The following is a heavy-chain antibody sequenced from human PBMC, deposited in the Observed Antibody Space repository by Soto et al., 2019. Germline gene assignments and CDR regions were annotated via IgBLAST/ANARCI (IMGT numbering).Heavy chain of an antibody. CDR2: IYSSGST. CDR1: GGAISTYY. Sequence: QVHLQESGPGLVKPSETLSLTCTVSGGAISTYYWTWIRQPAGKGLEWIGRIYSSGSTKYNPSLQSRVTMSLDTSNNQFSLRLTSVTAAYTAVYYCARGQRFSDWFDPGGQGTLVTVSS. D-gene: IGHD3-3*01. CDR3: ARGQRFSDWFDP. V-gene: IGHV4-4*07. J-gene: IGHJ5*02.